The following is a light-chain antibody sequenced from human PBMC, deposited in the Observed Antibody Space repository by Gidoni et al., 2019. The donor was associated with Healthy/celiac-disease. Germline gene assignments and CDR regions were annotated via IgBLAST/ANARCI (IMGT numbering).Light chain of an antibody. CDR1: SSDGGSYNR. Sequence: QSALTQPPSVSGSPGQSVTISCTGTSSDGGSYNRVSWYQQPPGTAPKRMIYEVSNRPSGVPDRFSGSKSGNTASLTISGLQAEDEADYYCSSYTSSSTVVVGGGTKLTVL. V-gene: IGLV2-18*02. J-gene: IGLJ2*01. CDR2: EVS. CDR3: SSYTSSSTVV.